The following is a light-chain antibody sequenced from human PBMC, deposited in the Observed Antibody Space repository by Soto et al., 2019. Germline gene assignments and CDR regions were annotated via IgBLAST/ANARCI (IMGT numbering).Light chain of an antibody. CDR3: SSYTSSSTV. CDR2: DVS. J-gene: IGLJ2*01. Sequence: QSELTQPASVSGSPGQSITISCTGTSSDVGGYNYVSWYQQHPGKAPKLMIYDVSNRPSGVSNRFSGSKSGNTASLTISGLQAEDEADYYCSSYTSSSTVFGGGTKLTVL. CDR1: SSDVGGYNY. V-gene: IGLV2-14*01.